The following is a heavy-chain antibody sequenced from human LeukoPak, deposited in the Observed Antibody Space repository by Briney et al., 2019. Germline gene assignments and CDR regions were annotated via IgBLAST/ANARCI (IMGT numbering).Heavy chain of an antibody. Sequence: ASVKVSCKASGYTFTSYGISWVRQAPGQGLVWMGWICAYNGNTNYVQKLQGRVTMTTDTSTSTDYMELRSLRSDDTAVYYCARGGFHYYDFWSGHFDYWGQGTLVTVSS. CDR1: GYTFTSYG. CDR3: ARGGFHYYDFWSGHFDY. V-gene: IGHV1-18*01. CDR2: ICAYNGNT. J-gene: IGHJ4*02. D-gene: IGHD3-3*01.